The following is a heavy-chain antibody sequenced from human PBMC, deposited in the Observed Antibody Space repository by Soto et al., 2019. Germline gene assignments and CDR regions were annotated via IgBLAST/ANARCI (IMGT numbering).Heavy chain of an antibody. CDR3: ARGGPSSKWLDP. CDR2: IYNGGTT. Sequence: SETMSLTCTVSGGSVSSFYLSWVRPPPGKRPEWIAYIYNGGTTNYNPSLKSRLTISLDTSKNQFSLKLSSVTAADTAVYFCARGGPSSKWLDPWGQGIQVTVSS. V-gene: IGHV4-59*02. J-gene: IGHJ5*02. CDR1: GGSVSSFY.